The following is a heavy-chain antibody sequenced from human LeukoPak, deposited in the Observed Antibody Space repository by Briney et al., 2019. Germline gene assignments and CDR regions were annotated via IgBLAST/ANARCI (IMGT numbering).Heavy chain of an antibody. CDR2: IYYSGST. V-gene: IGHV4-59*01. Sequence: SETLSLTCTVSGGSISSYYWSWIRQPPGKGLEWIGYIYYSGSTNYNPSLKSRVTISVDTSKNQFSLKLSSVTAADTAVYYCARLEYCSGGSCYPYYFDYWGQGTLVTVSS. CDR3: ARLEYCSGGSCYPYYFDY. D-gene: IGHD2-15*01. J-gene: IGHJ4*02. CDR1: GGSISSYY.